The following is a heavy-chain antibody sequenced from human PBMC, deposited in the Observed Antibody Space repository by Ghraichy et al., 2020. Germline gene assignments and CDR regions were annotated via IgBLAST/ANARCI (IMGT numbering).Heavy chain of an antibody. V-gene: IGHV3-21*01. J-gene: IGHJ4*02. Sequence: LSLTCAASGFTFSSYSMNWVRQAPGKGLEWVSSISSSSSYIYYADSVKGRFTISRDNAKNSLYLQMNSLRAEDTAVYYCARSRRGSSDYWGQGTLVTVSS. CDR1: GFTFSSYS. D-gene: IGHD3-10*01. CDR2: ISSSSSYI. CDR3: ARSRRGSSDY.